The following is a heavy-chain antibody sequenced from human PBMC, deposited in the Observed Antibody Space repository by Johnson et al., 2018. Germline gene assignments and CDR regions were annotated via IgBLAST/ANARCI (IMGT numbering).Heavy chain of an antibody. V-gene: IGHV3-9*01. D-gene: IGHD2-21*01. Sequence: VQLVESGGGLVQPGRSLRLSCAASGFTFDDYAMHWVRQAPGKGLEWVSGITLHSGSIAYADSVKGRFTISRDNAKKSLYLQMKSLRPEDTALYYCAKDGVLWGSQYFHHWGQGTLVIVSS. J-gene: IGHJ1*01. CDR1: GFTFDDYA. CDR3: AKDGVLWGSQYFHH. CDR2: ITLHSGSI.